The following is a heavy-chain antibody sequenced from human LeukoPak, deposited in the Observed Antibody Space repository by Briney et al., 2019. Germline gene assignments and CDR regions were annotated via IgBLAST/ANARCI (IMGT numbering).Heavy chain of an antibody. Sequence: PGGSLRLSCAASGFTFSSYWMRWVRQAPGKGLEWVANIKQDGSEKYSVVSVRGRFTISRDSAKNSLYMQMNSLRAEDTAVYYCARVMSASVWRSYGSYYYYYYMDIWGKGTTVTVSS. CDR3: ARVMSASVWRSYGSYYYYYYMDI. CDR2: IKQDGSEK. V-gene: IGHV3-7*01. CDR1: GFTFSSYW. J-gene: IGHJ6*03. D-gene: IGHD3-16*01.